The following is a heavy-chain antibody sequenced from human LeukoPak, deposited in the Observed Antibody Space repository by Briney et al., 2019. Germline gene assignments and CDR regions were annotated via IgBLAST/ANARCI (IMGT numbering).Heavy chain of an antibody. Sequence: TGGSLRLSCAASGFTFGDYAMHWVRQAPGKGLEWVSGINWKSNNIGYADSVKGRFTISRDNAKNSLYLQMNSLRTEDTALYYCARDRAGYFYAMDVWGQGTSATVSS. D-gene: IGHD6-13*01. CDR1: GFTFGDYA. CDR2: INWKSNNI. CDR3: ARDRAGYFYAMDV. V-gene: IGHV3-9*01. J-gene: IGHJ6*02.